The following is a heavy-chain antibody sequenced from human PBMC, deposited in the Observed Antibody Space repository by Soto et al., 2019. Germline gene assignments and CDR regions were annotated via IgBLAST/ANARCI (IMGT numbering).Heavy chain of an antibody. J-gene: IGHJ3*02. V-gene: IGHV3-23*01. CDR1: GFTFSSYA. Sequence: GGSLRLSCAASGFTFSSYAMSWVRQAPGKGLEWVSAISGSGGSTYYADSVKGRFAISRDNSKNTLYLQMNSLRAEDTAVYYCARPYAVVAATDDAFDIWGKGTMVTVSS. D-gene: IGHD2-15*01. CDR3: ARPYAVVAATDDAFDI. CDR2: ISGSGGST.